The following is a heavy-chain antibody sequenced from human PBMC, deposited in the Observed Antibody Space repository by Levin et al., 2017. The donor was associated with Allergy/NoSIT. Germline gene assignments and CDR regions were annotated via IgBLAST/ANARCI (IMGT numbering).Heavy chain of an antibody. CDR1: GFTFSSYG. Sequence: GESLKISCAASGFTFSSYGMHWVRQAPGKGLEWVAVIWDDGYKKYYADSVKGRFTISRDNSKNTLYLQMNSQRAEDTAVYYCARVLRFYYYYYMDVWGKGTTVTVSS. CDR2: IWDDGYKK. CDR3: ARVLRFYYYYYMDV. J-gene: IGHJ6*03. D-gene: IGHD5-12*01. V-gene: IGHV3-33*01.